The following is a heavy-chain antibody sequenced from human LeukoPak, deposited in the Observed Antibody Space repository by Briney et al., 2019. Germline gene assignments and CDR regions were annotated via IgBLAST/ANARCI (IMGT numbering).Heavy chain of an antibody. D-gene: IGHD3-10*01. V-gene: IGHV1-69*13. CDR1: GGTFSSYA. Sequence: SVKVSCKASGGTFSSYAISWVRQAPGQGLEWMGGIIPIFGTANYAQKFQGRVTITADESTSTAYMGLSSLRSEDTAVYYCAREVRAIPSWFDPWGQGTLVTVSS. CDR2: IIPIFGTA. CDR3: AREVRAIPSWFDP. J-gene: IGHJ5*02.